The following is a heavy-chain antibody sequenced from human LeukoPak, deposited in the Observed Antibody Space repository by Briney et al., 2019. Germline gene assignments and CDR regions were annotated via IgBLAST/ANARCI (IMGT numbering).Heavy chain of an antibody. J-gene: IGHJ4*02. V-gene: IGHV4/OR15-8*01. CDR3: ARSHDHLWGNYPDY. CDR2: IHHDGRI. CDR1: GGSIDSTNW. Sequence: SETLSLTCDVSGGSIDSTNWWNWVRQPPGKGLEWIGEIHHDGRINYNPSLKSRVTLSVDKSKNQSSLRLNSVTAADTAMYYCARSHDHLWGNYPDYWGQGTLVTVSS. D-gene: IGHD3-16*02.